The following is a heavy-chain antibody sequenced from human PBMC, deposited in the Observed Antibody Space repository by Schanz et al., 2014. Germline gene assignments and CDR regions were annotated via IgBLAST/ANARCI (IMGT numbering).Heavy chain of an antibody. Sequence: PGGSLRLSCAASGFTFSDYYMAWIRQAPGKGLEWVSHISGSSIHKNYADSVKGRFSISRDNGETSVYLQINSLRVEDTALYYCARDSGSSSWYPSDYWGQGTLVTVSS. J-gene: IGHJ4*02. CDR1: GFTFSDYY. V-gene: IGHV3-11*05. CDR2: ISGSSIHK. D-gene: IGHD6-13*01. CDR3: ARDSGSSSWYPSDY.